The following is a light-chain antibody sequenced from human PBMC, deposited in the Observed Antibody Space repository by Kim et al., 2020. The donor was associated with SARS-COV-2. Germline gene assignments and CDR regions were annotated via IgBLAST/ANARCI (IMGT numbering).Light chain of an antibody. CDR1: QRVITY. J-gene: IGKJ2*01. V-gene: IGKV1-39*01. Sequence: SAAVGDRVTITCRAGQRVITYLNWYQQKPGTAPKLLISRGFDLQSGVPSRFSGSGSGTEFTLTINSLQPEDTAIYYCQQSYSSLYTFGQGTRLEI. CDR2: RGF. CDR3: QQSYSSLYT.